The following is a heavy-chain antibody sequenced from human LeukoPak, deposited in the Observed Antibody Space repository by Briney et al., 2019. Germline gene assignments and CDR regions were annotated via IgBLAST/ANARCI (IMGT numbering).Heavy chain of an antibody. J-gene: IGHJ4*02. D-gene: IGHD1-26*01. Sequence: GGSLRLSCAASGFTFSSYEMNWVRQAPGKGLEWVSYISSSGSTIYYADSVKGRFTISRDNAKNPLYLQMNSLRAEDTAVYYCARLQVGACDYWGQGTLVTVSS. CDR2: ISSSGSTI. CDR1: GFTFSSYE. CDR3: ARLQVGACDY. V-gene: IGHV3-48*03.